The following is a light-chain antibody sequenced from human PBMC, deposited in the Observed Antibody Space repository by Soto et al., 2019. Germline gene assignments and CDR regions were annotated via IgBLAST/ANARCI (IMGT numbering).Light chain of an antibody. V-gene: IGKV3-20*01. CDR3: QQYGRSPLT. CDR1: QTVTSSY. Sequence: EVVLTQSPGTLSLSPGERATLSCRASQTVTSSYLAWYQQKPGQAPRLLVFGGSSRATGIPDRFRGVGSGKYFTRTISRLEPEDSAVYYCQQYGRSPLTFGGGTNVEI. J-gene: IGKJ4*01. CDR2: GGS.